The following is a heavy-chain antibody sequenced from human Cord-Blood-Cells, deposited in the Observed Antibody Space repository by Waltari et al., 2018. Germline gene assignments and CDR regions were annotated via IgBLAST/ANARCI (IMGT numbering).Heavy chain of an antibody. V-gene: IGHV1-2*02. Sequence: QVQLVQSGAEVKKPGASVKVSCKASGYTFTGYYMHWVRQAPGQGLEWMGWINPNDGGTNDAKRFQGRVTMTRDTSISTAYMELSRLRSDDTAVYYRARGWELSDHDAFDIWGQGTMVTVSS. CDR3: ARGWELSDHDAFDI. CDR1: GYTFTGYY. D-gene: IGHD1-26*01. CDR2: INPNDGGT. J-gene: IGHJ3*02.